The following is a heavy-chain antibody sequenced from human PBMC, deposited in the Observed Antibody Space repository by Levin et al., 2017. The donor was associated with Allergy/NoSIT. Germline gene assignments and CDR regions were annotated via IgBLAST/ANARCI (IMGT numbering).Heavy chain of an antibody. CDR1: GGSISSYY. J-gene: IGHJ5*02. D-gene: IGHD1-1*01. V-gene: IGHV4-59*01. Sequence: SETLSLTCTVSGGSISSYYWSWIRQPPGKGLEWIGYIYYSGSTNYNPSLKSRVTISVDTSKNQFSLKLSSVTAADTAVYYCASWGQGGWRGGTTGTTRWFDPWGQGTLVTVSS. CDR2: IYYSGST. CDR3: ASWGQGGWRGGTTGTTRWFDP.